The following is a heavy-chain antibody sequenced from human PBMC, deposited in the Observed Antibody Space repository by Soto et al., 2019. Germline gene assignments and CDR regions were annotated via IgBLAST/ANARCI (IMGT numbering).Heavy chain of an antibody. V-gene: IGHV3-30-3*01. Sequence: GGSLRLSCAASGFTFSSYAMHWVRQAPGKGLEWVAVISYDGSNKYYADSVKGRFTISRDNAKNSLYLQMNSLRAEDTALYYCASVLGSRRSGSYPSYWGQGTLVTVSS. J-gene: IGHJ4*02. D-gene: IGHD3-10*01. CDR2: ISYDGSNK. CDR3: ASVLGSRRSGSYPSY. CDR1: GFTFSSYA.